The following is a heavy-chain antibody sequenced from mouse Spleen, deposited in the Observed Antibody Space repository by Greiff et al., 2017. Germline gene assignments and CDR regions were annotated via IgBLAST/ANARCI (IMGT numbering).Heavy chain of an antibody. Sequence: QVQLQQSGAELARPGASVKMSCKASGYTFTSYTMHWVKQRPGQGLEWIGYINPSSGYTKYNQKFKDKATLTADKSSSTAYMQLSSLTSEDSAVYYCARSYYGNHRFAYWGQGTLVTVSA. CDR2: INPSSGYT. V-gene: IGHV1-4*01. D-gene: IGHD2-10*01. J-gene: IGHJ3*01. CDR3: ARSYYGNHRFAY. CDR1: GYTFTSYT.